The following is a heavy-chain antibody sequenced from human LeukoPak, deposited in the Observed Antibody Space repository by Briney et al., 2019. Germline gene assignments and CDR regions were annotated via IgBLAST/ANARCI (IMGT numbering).Heavy chain of an antibody. J-gene: IGHJ5*02. V-gene: IGHV1-18*01. CDR2: ISTYNGHT. Sequence: GASVKVSCKASGYTFTSYGISWVRQAPGQGLEWMGWISTYNGHTNYARKVQGRVTMTTDTSTSTAYMELSSLRSEDTAVYYCARNPDYGDYEGLYPAWFDPWGQGTLVTVSS. CDR3: ARNPDYGDYEGLYPAWFDP. D-gene: IGHD4-17*01. CDR1: GYTFTSYG.